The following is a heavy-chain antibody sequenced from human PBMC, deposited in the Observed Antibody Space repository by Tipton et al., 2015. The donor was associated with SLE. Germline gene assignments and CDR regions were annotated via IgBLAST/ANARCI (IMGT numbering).Heavy chain of an antibody. V-gene: IGHV3-48*01. CDR3: ATGQQLRPFDY. J-gene: IGHJ4*02. D-gene: IGHD6-13*01. Sequence: SLRLFCAASGFTFSSYSMNWVRQAPGKGLEWVSYISSSSSTIYYADSVKGRFTISRDNAKNSLYLQMNSLRAEDTAVYYCATGQQLRPFDYWGQGTLVTVSS. CDR2: ISSSSSTI. CDR1: GFTFSSYS.